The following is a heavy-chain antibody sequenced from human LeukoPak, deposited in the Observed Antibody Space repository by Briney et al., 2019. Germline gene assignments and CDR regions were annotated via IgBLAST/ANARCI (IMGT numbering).Heavy chain of an antibody. CDR1: DGSISSYY. CDR2: IYYSGST. Sequence: SETLSLTCTVSDGSISSYYWSWIRQPPGKGLEWIGYIYYSGSTNYNPSLKSRVTISVDTSKNQFSLKLSSVTAADTAVYYCATELRGVGLDYWGQGTLVTVSS. CDR3: ATELRGVGLDY. V-gene: IGHV4-59*01. J-gene: IGHJ4*02. D-gene: IGHD3-10*01.